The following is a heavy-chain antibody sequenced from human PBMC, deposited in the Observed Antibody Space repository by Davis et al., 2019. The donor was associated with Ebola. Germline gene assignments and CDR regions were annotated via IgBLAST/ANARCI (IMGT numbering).Heavy chain of an antibody. Sequence: MPSETLSLTCNVSGYSISSGYHWGWIRQPPGQGLEWIGNIYHSGSTYYNPSLKSRITISVDTSKNQFSLKLSSVTAADTAVYFCARHGDHDYVWGSYRDLYFFDHWGLGTLVTVSS. CDR1: GYSISSGYH. CDR2: IYHSGST. D-gene: IGHD3-16*02. V-gene: IGHV4-38-2*02. J-gene: IGHJ4*02. CDR3: ARHGDHDYVWGSYRDLYFFDH.